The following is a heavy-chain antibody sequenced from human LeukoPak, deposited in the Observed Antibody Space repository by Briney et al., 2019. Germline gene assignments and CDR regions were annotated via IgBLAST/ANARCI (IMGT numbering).Heavy chain of an antibody. CDR1: GDSISSYY. J-gene: IGHJ4*02. CDR2: IYYSGST. V-gene: IGHV4-59*12. Sequence: PSETLSLTCTVSGDSISSYYWNWIRQPPGKGLEWIGFIYYSGSTNYNPSLKSRVTISVDTPKNQFSLKLSSVTAADTAVYYCARDQFGEWGQGTLVTVSS. CDR3: ARDQFGE. D-gene: IGHD3-10*01.